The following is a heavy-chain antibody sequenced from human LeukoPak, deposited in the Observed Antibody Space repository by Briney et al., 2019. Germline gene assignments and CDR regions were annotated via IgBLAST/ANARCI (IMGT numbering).Heavy chain of an antibody. CDR1: GGSVSSSNYY. J-gene: IGHJ2*01. CDR2: IYHTGIT. Sequence: SETLSLTCTVSGGSVSSSNYYWGWIRQPPGKGLEWIGIIYHTGITNNNPSLKSRVTISVDTSKNQFSLRLSSVTAADTAAYYCARRGPWWYFDLCGRGTLVTVSA. V-gene: IGHV4-39*01. CDR3: ARRGPWWYFDL.